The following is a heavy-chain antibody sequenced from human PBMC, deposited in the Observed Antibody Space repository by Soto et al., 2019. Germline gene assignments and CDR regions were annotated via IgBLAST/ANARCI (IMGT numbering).Heavy chain of an antibody. V-gene: IGHV3-33*06. CDR1: GFTFSSYG. J-gene: IGHJ4*02. Sequence: GGSLRLSCAASGFTFSSYGMHWVRQAPGKGLEWVAVISGSGSNKYYADSVKGRFTISRDNSKNTLYLQMNSLRAEDTGVYYCAKGGSGQYYFDYWGQGTLVTVSS. D-gene: IGHD6-19*01. CDR3: AKGGSGQYYFDY. CDR2: ISGSGSNK.